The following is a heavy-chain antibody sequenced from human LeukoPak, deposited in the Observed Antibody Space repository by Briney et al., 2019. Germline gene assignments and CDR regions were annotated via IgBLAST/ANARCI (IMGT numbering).Heavy chain of an antibody. V-gene: IGHV5-51*01. CDR2: IYPGDSDT. CDR1: GSSFTSYW. J-gene: IGHJ4*02. CDR3: ARREPGDYGSYYFDY. Sequence: SGESLQISCKGSGSSFTSYWIGWVRQLPGKGLEWMGIIYPGDSDTRYSPAFQGQVTISADKSISTAYLQWSSLKASDTAMYCCARREPGDYGSYYFDYWGQGTLVTVSS. D-gene: IGHD4-17*01.